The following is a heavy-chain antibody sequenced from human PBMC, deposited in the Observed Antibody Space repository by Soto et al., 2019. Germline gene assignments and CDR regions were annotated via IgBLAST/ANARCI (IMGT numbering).Heavy chain of an antibody. CDR3: ARGYCYDSSGLDY. D-gene: IGHD3-22*01. V-gene: IGHV4-59*01. CDR2: IYYIGST. Sequence: SETLSLTCTVSGGSISGYYWSWIRQPPGKGLEWIGYIYYIGSTNYNPSLKSRVIISVDTSKNQLSLKLSSVTAADTAVYYCARGYCYDSSGLDYWCPGTLVSV. CDR1: GGSISGYY. J-gene: IGHJ4*02.